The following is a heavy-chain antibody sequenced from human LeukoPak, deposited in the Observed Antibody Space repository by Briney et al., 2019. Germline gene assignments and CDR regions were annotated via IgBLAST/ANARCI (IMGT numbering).Heavy chain of an antibody. Sequence: GRSLRLSCAASGFTFSSYGMHWVRQAPGKGLEWVAVIWYDGSNKYYADSVKGRFTISRDNSKKTLYLQMNSLRAEDTAVYYCARDGAWFGELYYYYGMDVWGQGTTVTVSS. D-gene: IGHD3-10*01. CDR3: ARDGAWFGELYYYYGMDV. CDR2: IWYDGSNK. CDR1: GFTFSSYG. J-gene: IGHJ6*02. V-gene: IGHV3-33*01.